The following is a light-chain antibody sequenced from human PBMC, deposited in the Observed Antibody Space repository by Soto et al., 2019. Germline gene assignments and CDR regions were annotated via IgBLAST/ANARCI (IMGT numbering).Light chain of an antibody. CDR2: RAS. V-gene: IGKV3-20*01. CDR3: QQYGSPIT. J-gene: IGKJ5*01. Sequence: DIVLTQSPGTLSLSPGDRATLSCRASQSINRNYLAWYQQKPGQTPRLLIYRASSRATAIPDRFSGSGSGTAFTLTISRLEPEDFAVYYCQQYGSPITFGQGTRLE. CDR1: QSINRNY.